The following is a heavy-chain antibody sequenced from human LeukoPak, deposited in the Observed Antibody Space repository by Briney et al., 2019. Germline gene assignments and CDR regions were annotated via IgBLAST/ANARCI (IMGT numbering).Heavy chain of an antibody. CDR2: INSDGGTT. V-gene: IGHV3-74*01. CDR3: TRGGVDY. D-gene: IGHD3-10*01. CDR1: GFTFSNYW. J-gene: IGHJ4*02. Sequence: GGSLRLSCAASGFTFSNYWMHWVRQAPGKGLVWVSRINSDGGTTTYADSVKGRFTISRDNAKNTLYLQMNSLRAEDTAVYFCTRGGVDYWGQGTLVTVSS.